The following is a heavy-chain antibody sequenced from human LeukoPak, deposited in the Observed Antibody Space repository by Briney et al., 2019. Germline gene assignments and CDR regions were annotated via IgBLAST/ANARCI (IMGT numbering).Heavy chain of an antibody. D-gene: IGHD3-22*01. Sequence: GGSLRLSCAASGFTFSSYGMHWVRQAPGKGLEWVAVISYDGFNKYYADSVKGRLTISRDNSKNTLYLQINSLRAEDTAVYYCAKDRVLWYDSSGYYSPDYWGQGTLVTVSS. CDR1: GFTFSSYG. CDR2: ISYDGFNK. V-gene: IGHV3-30*18. J-gene: IGHJ4*02. CDR3: AKDRVLWYDSSGYYSPDY.